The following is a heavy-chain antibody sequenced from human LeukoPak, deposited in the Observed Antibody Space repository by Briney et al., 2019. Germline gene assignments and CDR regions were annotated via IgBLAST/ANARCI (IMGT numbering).Heavy chain of an antibody. D-gene: IGHD3-22*01. CDR3: ATSYFYESSGHDAFDT. Sequence: GESLKISCKGSGYSFTSYWIGWVRQMPGKGLEWMGIIYPGDSDTRYSPSFQGQVTISADKSISTAYLQWSSLKASDTAMYYCATSYFYESSGHDAFDTWGQGTMVTVSS. CDR1: GYSFTSYW. V-gene: IGHV5-51*01. J-gene: IGHJ3*02. CDR2: IYPGDSDT.